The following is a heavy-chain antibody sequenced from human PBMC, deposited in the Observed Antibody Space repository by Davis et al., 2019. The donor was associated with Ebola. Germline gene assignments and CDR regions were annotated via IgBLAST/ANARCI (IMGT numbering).Heavy chain of an antibody. V-gene: IGHV4-34*01. CDR3: ARSFIIPYFDY. D-gene: IGHD3-10*01. Sequence: MPGGSLRLSCAVYGGSFSGYYWSWIRQPPGKGLEWIGEINHSGSTNYNPSLKSRVTISVDTSKNQFSLKLSSVTAADTAVYYCARSFIIPYFDYWGQGTLVTVSS. CDR1: GGSFSGYY. CDR2: INHSGST. J-gene: IGHJ4*02.